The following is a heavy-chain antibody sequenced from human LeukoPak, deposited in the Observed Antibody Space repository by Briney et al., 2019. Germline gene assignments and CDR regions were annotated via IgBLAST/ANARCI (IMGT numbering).Heavy chain of an antibody. CDR2: IKSKTDGGTT. Sequence: GGSLRLPCAASGFTFSNAWMSWVRQAPGKGLEWVGRIKSKTDGGTTDYAAPVKGRFTISRDDSKNTLYLQMNSLKTEDTAVYYCTTDKIVVVTRFDYWGQGTLVTVSS. D-gene: IGHD3-22*01. CDR1: GFTFSNAW. J-gene: IGHJ4*02. CDR3: TTDKIVVVTRFDY. V-gene: IGHV3-15*01.